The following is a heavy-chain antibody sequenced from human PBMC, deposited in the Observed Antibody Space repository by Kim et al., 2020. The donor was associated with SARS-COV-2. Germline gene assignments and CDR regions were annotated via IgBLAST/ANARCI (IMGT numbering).Heavy chain of an antibody. CDR2: ISYDGSNK. CDR1: GFTFSSYG. V-gene: IGHV3-30*18. J-gene: IGHJ3*02. D-gene: IGHD3-9*01. CDR3: AKVLFASVLRYFDWSIMGDAFDI. Sequence: GGSLRLSCAASGFTFSSYGMHWVRQAPGKGLEWVAVISYDGSNKYYADSVKGRFTISRDNSKNTLYLQMNSLRAEDTAVYYCAKVLFASVLRYFDWSIMGDAFDIWGQGTMVTVSS.